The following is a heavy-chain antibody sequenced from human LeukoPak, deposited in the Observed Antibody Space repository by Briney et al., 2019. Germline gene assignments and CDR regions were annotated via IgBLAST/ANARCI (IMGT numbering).Heavy chain of an antibody. CDR3: AKNVGYYDSSDYYSALDY. Sequence: GGSLRLSCAASGFTFSSYVMSWVRQAPGKGREGVAGISGSVGSTDYADSVKGRFTISRDNSKNTLYLQMNSQGAADTAVYYRAKNVGYYDSSDYYSALDYWGPGTLVTVSS. J-gene: IGHJ4*02. D-gene: IGHD3-22*01. CDR1: GFTFSSYV. CDR2: ISGSVGST. V-gene: IGHV3-23*01.